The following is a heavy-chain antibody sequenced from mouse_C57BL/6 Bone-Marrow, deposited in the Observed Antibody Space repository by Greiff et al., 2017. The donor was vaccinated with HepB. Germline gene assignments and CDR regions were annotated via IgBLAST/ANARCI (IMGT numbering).Heavy chain of an antibody. V-gene: IGHV5-12*01. CDR2: ISNGGGST. CDR1: GFTFRDYY. D-gene: IGHD1-1*01. J-gene: IGHJ4*01. Sequence: EVKLMESGGGLVQPGGSLKLSCAASGFTFRDYYMYWVRQTPEKRLEWVAYISNGGGSTYYPDTVKGRFTISRDNAKNTLYLQMSRLKSEDTAMYYCARPIYYYGSSPHYYAMDYWGQGTSVTVSS. CDR3: ARPIYYYGSSPHYYAMDY.